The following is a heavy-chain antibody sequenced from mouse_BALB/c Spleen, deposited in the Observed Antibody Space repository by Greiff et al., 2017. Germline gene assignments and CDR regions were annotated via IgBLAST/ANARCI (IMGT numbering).Heavy chain of an antibody. Sequence: EVMLVESGGGLVKPGGSLKLSCAASGFTFSSYTMSWVRQTPEKRLEWVATISSGGGNTYYPDSVKGRFTISRDNAKNNLYLQMSSLRSEDTALYYCARYGAGAWFAYWGQGTLVTVSA. D-gene: IGHD3-3*01. V-gene: IGHV5-9*03. CDR3: ARYGAGAWFAY. J-gene: IGHJ3*01. CDR1: GFTFSSYT. CDR2: ISSGGGNT.